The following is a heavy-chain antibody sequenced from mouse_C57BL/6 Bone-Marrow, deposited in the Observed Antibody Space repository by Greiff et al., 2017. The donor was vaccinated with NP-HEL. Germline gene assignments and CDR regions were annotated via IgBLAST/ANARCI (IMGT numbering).Heavy chain of an antibody. Sequence: EVNVVESGGDLVKPGGSLKLSCAASGFTFSSYGMSWVRQTPDKRLEWVATISSGGSYTYYPDSVKGRFTISRDNAKNTLYLQMSSLKSEDTAMYYCARRDGNYVKYFDVWGTGTTVTVSS. CDR2: ISSGGSYT. CDR3: ARRDGNYVKYFDV. V-gene: IGHV5-6*02. D-gene: IGHD2-1*01. J-gene: IGHJ1*03. CDR1: GFTFSSYG.